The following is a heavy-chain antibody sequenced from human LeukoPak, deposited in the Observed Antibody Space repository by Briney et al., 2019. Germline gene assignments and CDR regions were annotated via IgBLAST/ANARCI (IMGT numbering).Heavy chain of an antibody. V-gene: IGHV4-34*01. CDR2: INHSGST. D-gene: IGHD6-13*01. CDR3: ARGYSRSWPLFDY. Sequence: SETLSLTCAVYGGSFSGYYWSWIRQPPGKGLEWIGEINHSGSTNYNPSLKSRVTISVDTSKNQFSLKLSSVTAADTAVYYCARGYSRSWPLFDYWGQGTLVTVSS. J-gene: IGHJ4*02. CDR1: GGSFSGYY.